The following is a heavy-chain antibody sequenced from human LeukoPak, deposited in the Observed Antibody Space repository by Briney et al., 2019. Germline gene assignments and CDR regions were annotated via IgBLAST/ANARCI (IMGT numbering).Heavy chain of an antibody. D-gene: IGHD3-22*01. J-gene: IGHJ5*02. CDR3: ARLGYYDSSGYYPVWWFDP. CDR1: GGSITNNY. V-gene: IGHV4-59*08. Sequence: PSETLSLTCTVSGGSITNNYWTWIRQPPGKGLERIGYIYYSGSTSYNPSLKSRVTISVDTSKNQFSLKLNSVTAADTAVYYCARLGYYDSSGYYPVWWFDPWGQGTLVTVSS. CDR2: IYYSGST.